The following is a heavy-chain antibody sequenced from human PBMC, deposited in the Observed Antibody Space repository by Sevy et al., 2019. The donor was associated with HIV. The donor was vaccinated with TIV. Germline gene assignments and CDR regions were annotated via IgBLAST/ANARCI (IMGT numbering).Heavy chain of an antibody. D-gene: IGHD3-22*01. J-gene: IGHJ3*02. V-gene: IGHV3-53*01. CDR3: ARLSVYYYDSSGYYTTGHAFDI. Sequence: GGSLRLSCAASGFSVSNSYMSWVRQAPGKGLQWVSVIYSGVSTYYTDSVKGRFTISRDNSKKTLYLQMNSLRAEDTAVYYCARLSVYYYDSSGYYTTGHAFDIWGQGTMVTVSS. CDR2: IYSGVST. CDR1: GFSVSNSY.